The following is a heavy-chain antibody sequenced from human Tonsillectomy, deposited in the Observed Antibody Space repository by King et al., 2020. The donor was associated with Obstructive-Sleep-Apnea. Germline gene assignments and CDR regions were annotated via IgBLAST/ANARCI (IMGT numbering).Heavy chain of an antibody. V-gene: IGHV4-39*07. Sequence: LQLQESGPGLVKPSETLSLTCTVSGGSISSSSYYWGWIRQPPGKGLEWIGSIYYSGSTYYNPSLKSRVTISVATSKNQFSLKLSSVTAADTAVYYCARGIAAAGKNYFDYWGQGTLVTVSS. D-gene: IGHD6-13*01. CDR1: GGSISSSSYY. J-gene: IGHJ4*02. CDR3: ARGIAAAGKNYFDY. CDR2: IYYSGST.